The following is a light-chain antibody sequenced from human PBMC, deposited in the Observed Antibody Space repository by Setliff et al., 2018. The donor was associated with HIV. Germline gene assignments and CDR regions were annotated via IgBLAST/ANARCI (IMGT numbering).Light chain of an antibody. V-gene: IGLV2-11*01. CDR3: CSYAGTYTYI. J-gene: IGLJ1*01. CDR1: SSDVGAYNY. Sequence: QSVLTQPRSVSGSPGQSVTLSCTGSSSDVGAYNYVSWYQQYPGKAPKLILYDVSKRPSGVPDRFSGSKSGDTASLTISGLQSEDEADYYCCSYAGTYTYIFGSGTKVTVL. CDR2: DVS.